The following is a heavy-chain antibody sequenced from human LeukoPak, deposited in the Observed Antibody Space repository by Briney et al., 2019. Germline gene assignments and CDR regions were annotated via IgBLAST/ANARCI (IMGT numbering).Heavy chain of an antibody. CDR3: ARENAVAGTY. Sequence: SETLSLTCTVSGGSISSGGYYWSWIRQHPGKGLEWIGYIYYSGSTYYNPSLKSRVTISVDTSKNQFSLKLSSVTAADTAVYYCARENAVAGTYWGQGTLVTVSS. CDR2: IYYSGST. D-gene: IGHD6-19*01. CDR1: GGSISSGGYY. J-gene: IGHJ4*02. V-gene: IGHV4-31*03.